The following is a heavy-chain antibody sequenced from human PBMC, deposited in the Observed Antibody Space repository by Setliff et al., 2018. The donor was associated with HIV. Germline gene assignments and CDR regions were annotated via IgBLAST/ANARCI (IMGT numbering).Heavy chain of an antibody. CDR1: GYSISSGYY. D-gene: IGHD5-12*01. J-gene: IGHJ4*02. Sequence: PSETLSLTCAVSGYSISSGYYWGWIRQPPGKGLEWIGSIYHSGSTYYNPSLKSRVTISVDTSKNQFSLKLSSVTAADTAVYYCARLSPQYSGYYSGAFGCWGQGTLVTVSS. CDR3: ARLSPQYSGYYSGAFGC. CDR2: IYHSGST. V-gene: IGHV4-38-2*01.